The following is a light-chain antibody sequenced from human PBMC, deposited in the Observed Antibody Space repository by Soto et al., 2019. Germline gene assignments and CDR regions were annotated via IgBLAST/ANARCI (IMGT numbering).Light chain of an antibody. CDR3: QQYKNWPPIT. J-gene: IGKJ5*01. CDR2: GAS. Sequence: IVMAQSAATLSVSPGEGATLSCRASQSLSSSLAWYHQKPDQAPRLLIYGASTRATGIPARFSGSGSGTEFTLTISSLQSEDFAVYYCQQYKNWPPITFGQGTRLEIK. V-gene: IGKV3-15*01. CDR1: QSLSSS.